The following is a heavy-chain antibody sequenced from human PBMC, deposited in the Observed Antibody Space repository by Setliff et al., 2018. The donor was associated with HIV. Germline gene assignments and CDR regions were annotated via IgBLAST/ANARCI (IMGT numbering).Heavy chain of an antibody. CDR1: GFTFSDYY. Sequence: GGSLRLSCAASGFTFSDYYMSWIRQAPGKGLEWVSYISSSGSTIYYADSVKGRFTISRDNAKNSLYLQMNSLRFDDTATYYCARGVLYGLSEYWGTGSLVTVSS. J-gene: IGHJ4*02. V-gene: IGHV3-11*01. CDR3: ARGVLYGLSEY. CDR2: ISSSGSTI. D-gene: IGHD3-10*01.